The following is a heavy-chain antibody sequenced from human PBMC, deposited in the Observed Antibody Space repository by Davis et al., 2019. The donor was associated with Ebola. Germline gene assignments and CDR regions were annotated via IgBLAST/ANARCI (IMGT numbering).Heavy chain of an antibody. Sequence: GESLKTSCAASGFLFSDDSMNWVRQAPGKGLEWVTYITNCSDAIHYADSVKGRFTVSRDNAKSSLFLQMNRLRDEDSAVYYCARDYIFAFDLWGQGTQVTVSS. CDR1: GFLFSDDS. J-gene: IGHJ5*02. CDR3: ARDYIFAFDL. V-gene: IGHV3-48*02. D-gene: IGHD4-11*01. CDR2: ITNCSDAI.